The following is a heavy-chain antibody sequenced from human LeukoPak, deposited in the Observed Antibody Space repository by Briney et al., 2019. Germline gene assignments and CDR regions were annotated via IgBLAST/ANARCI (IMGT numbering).Heavy chain of an antibody. CDR1: GFTFSSYA. V-gene: IGHV3-23*01. D-gene: IGHD3-22*01. CDR2: ISSSGGST. Sequence: PGGSLRLSCAASGFTFSSYAMIWVRQAPGKGLEWVSAISSSGGSTYFADSVEGRSTISRDNSKNTLYLQMNSLRAEDTAVYYCAKGARPMIVVGNNWFDPWGQGTLVTVSS. J-gene: IGHJ5*02. CDR3: AKGARPMIVVGNNWFDP.